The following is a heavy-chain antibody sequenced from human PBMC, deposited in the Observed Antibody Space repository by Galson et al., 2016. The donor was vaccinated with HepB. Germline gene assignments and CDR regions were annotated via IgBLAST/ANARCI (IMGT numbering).Heavy chain of an antibody. Sequence: SETLSLTCTVSGGSISSSSHYWAWIRQPPGRGLEWIGTIYYSGNTYHNPSLKSRRSISVDKSQNQFSLRLSSVTAADTAVYFCARQSKYRSGWYEAWYYYNMDVWGQGTTVTVSS. CDR1: GGSISSSSHY. CDR2: IYYSGNT. J-gene: IGHJ6*03. CDR3: ARQSKYRSGWYEAWYYYNMDV. D-gene: IGHD6-19*01. V-gene: IGHV4-39*01.